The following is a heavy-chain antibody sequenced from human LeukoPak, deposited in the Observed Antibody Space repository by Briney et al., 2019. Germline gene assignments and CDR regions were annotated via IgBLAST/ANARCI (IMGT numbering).Heavy chain of an antibody. D-gene: IGHD3-22*01. CDR1: GYTFTSYG. V-gene: IGHV1-18*01. CDR2: ISGYNGNT. Sequence: ASVKVSCKASGYTFTSYGITWVRQAPGQGLEWMGWISGYNGNTNYAQKFQGRVIMTTDTSTSTAYMELRSLRSDDTAVYYCARDGAYHDSSGSYYGVGDDYWGQGTLVTVSS. J-gene: IGHJ4*02. CDR3: ARDGAYHDSSGSYYGVGDDY.